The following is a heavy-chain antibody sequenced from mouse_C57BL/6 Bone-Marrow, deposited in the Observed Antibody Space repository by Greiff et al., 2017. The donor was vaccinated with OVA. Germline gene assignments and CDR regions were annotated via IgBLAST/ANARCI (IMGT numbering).Heavy chain of an antibody. V-gene: IGHV1-78*01. CDR1: GYTFTDHT. CDR2: IYPRDGST. J-gene: IGHJ4*01. D-gene: IGHD1-1*02. Sequence: VQLVESDAELVKPGASVKISCKVSGYTFTDHTIHWMKQRPEQGLEWIGYIYPRDGSTKYNEKFKGKATLTADKSSSTAYMQLNSLTSEDSAVYFCARFDYGPYYAMDYWGQGTSVTVSS. CDR3: ARFDYGPYYAMDY.